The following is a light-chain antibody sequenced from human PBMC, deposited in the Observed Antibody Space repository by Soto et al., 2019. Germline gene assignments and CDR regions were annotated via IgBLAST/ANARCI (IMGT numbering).Light chain of an antibody. J-gene: IGKJ2*01. V-gene: IGKV1-39*01. CDR3: QQSYSSPYT. Sequence: DIQMTQSPSSLSASVGDRVTITCRASQSINSYLNWYQQKPGKAPNLLIYAASSLQSGVPSRFSGSGSGIDFTLTISSLQPEDVATYFCQQSYSSPYTFGQGARLEIK. CDR2: AAS. CDR1: QSINSY.